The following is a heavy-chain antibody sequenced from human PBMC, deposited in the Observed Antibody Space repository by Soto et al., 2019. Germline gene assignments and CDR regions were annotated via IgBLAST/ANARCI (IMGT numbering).Heavy chain of an antibody. CDR2: ISKSDYT. CDR3: AREDSIIIPAVSEF. V-gene: IGHV3-21*01. D-gene: IGHD2-2*01. Sequence: GWSLRLSCTVSGFAFNNYGINWVRQAPGKGLEWVSSISKSDYTYYSDSVKGRFTISRDNAKNSVSLQMNTLRVEDTAVYYCAREDSIIIPAVSEFWGKGTLVTVSS. J-gene: IGHJ4*02. CDR1: GFAFNNYG.